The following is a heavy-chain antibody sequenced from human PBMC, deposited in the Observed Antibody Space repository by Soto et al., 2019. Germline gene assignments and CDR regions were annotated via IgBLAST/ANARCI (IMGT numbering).Heavy chain of an antibody. D-gene: IGHD3-9*01. J-gene: IGHJ6*02. V-gene: IGHV3-33*01. CDR3: ARGRYFDWLLRPDYYSYGMDV. CDR2: IWYDGSNK. Sequence: PGGSLRLSCAASGFTFSSYGMHWVRQAPGKGLEWVAVIWYDGSNKYYADSVKGRFTISRDNSKNTLYLQMNSLRAEDTAVYYCARGRYFDWLLRPDYYSYGMDVWGQGPTVTVSS. CDR1: GFTFSSYG.